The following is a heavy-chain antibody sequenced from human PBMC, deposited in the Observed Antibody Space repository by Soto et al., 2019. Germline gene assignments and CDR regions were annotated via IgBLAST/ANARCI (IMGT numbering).Heavy chain of an antibody. D-gene: IGHD2-21*01. J-gene: IGHJ4*02. Sequence: EVQLVESGGGLVQPGGSLRLSCAASGFTFSDQYMDWVRQAPGKGLEWVGRIRNKANSYTTEYAASVKGRFTISRDDSKNSLYLQMSSLKIEDTAVYSCGTVLWSYVGNSGWGQGTLVTVSS. CDR1: GFTFSDQY. V-gene: IGHV3-72*01. CDR3: GTVLWSYVGNSG. CDR2: IRNKANSYTT.